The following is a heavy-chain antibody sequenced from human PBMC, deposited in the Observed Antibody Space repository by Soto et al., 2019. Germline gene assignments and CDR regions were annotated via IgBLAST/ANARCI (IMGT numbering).Heavy chain of an antibody. V-gene: IGHV1-18*04. Sequence: ASVKVSCKASGYTFKSYDVMWVRKAPGQGLEWMGWISGHNGKADYAESFQGRVIMTTDTSTATASMDLRGLRSDDTAVYYCARKGYIGNFAMDVCGQGTTVTVP. CDR1: GYTFKSYD. J-gene: IGHJ6*02. CDR3: ARKGYIGNFAMDV. CDR2: ISGHNGKA. D-gene: IGHD5-12*01.